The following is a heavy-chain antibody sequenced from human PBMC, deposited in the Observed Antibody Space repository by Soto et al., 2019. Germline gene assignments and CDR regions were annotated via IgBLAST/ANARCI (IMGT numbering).Heavy chain of an antibody. J-gene: IGHJ5*02. Sequence: GGSLRLSCAASGFTFSSYAMSWVRQAPGKGLEWVSAISGSGGSTYHADSVKGRFTISRDNSKNTLYPQMNSLRAEDTAVYYCAKGPSYYDFWSGANWFDPWGQGTLVTVSS. V-gene: IGHV3-23*01. CDR3: AKGPSYYDFWSGANWFDP. CDR1: GFTFSSYA. CDR2: ISGSGGST. D-gene: IGHD3-3*01.